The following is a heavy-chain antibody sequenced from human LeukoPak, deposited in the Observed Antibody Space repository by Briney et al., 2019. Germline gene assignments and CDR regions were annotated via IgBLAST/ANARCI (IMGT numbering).Heavy chain of an antibody. V-gene: IGHV4-34*01. D-gene: IGHD3-10*02. J-gene: IGHJ5*02. Sequence: SETLSLTCAVSGGSFSGYYWSWIRQPPGKGLEWIGEINNSGSTNYNPSLKSRVTISVDTSKNQFSLKMSSVTAADTAVYYCARRQMLSGPKFDPWGQGTLVTVSS. CDR1: GGSFSGYY. CDR2: INNSGST. CDR3: ARRQMLSGPKFDP.